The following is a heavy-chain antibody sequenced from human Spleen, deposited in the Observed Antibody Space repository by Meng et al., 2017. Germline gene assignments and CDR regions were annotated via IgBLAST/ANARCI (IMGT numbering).Heavy chain of an antibody. D-gene: IGHD3/OR15-3a*01. CDR1: GFTFSSYW. Sequence: GESLKISCAASGFTFSSYWMSWVRQAPGKGLEWVANIKQDGSEKYYVDSVKGRFTISRDNAKNSLYLQMNSLRDEDTAVYYCARDRAQRSWTPDAFDIWGQGTMVTVSS. CDR3: ARDRAQRSWTPDAFDI. J-gene: IGHJ3*02. V-gene: IGHV3-7*01. CDR2: IKQDGSEK.